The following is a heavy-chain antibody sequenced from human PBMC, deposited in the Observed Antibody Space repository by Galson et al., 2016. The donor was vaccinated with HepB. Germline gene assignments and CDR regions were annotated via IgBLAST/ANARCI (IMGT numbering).Heavy chain of an antibody. CDR2: ISGSGGNS. CDR1: RFTLSSYA. V-gene: IGHV3-23*01. J-gene: IGHJ4*02. CDR3: ALGQGFLADS. Sequence: SLRLSCAASRFTLSSYAMRWVRQAPGKGLEWVSAISGSGGNSYYAASVKGRFTISRDNSKNTLYLQMSSLRPEDTAVYYCALGQGFLADSWGQGTLVTVSS.